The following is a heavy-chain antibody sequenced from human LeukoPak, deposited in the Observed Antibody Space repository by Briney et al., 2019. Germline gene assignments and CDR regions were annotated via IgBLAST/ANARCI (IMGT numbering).Heavy chain of an antibody. Sequence: GESLKISCKGSGYSFTSYWIGWVRQMPGKGLEWMGIIYPGDSDARYSPSFQGQVTISADKSISTAYLQWSSLKASDTAMYYCASRGYSYGKNYYYYGMDVRGQGTTVTVSS. CDR3: ASRGYSYGKNYYYYGMDV. CDR2: IYPGDSDA. V-gene: IGHV5-51*01. CDR1: GYSFTSYW. J-gene: IGHJ6*02. D-gene: IGHD5-18*01.